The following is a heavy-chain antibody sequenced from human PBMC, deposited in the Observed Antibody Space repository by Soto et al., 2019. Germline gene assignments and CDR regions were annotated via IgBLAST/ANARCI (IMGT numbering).Heavy chain of an antibody. CDR1: GGPINRPDYY. CDR2: LYHSGGT. J-gene: IGHJ4*02. D-gene: IGHD1-26*01. CDR3: SRGASAAWELQYY. Sequence: SETLSLTCNVSGGPINRPDYYWSWIRQAPGKGLEWIGDLYHSGGTNYNPSLKTRVTMSVDTSKNQFSLNLSSVTAADTAVYYCSRGASAAWELQYYWGQGTLVTVS. V-gene: IGHV4-39*07.